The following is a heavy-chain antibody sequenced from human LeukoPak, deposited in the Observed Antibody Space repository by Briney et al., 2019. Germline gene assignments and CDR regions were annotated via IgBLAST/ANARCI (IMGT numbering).Heavy chain of an antibody. V-gene: IGHV1-18*01. CDR2: ISAYNGNT. D-gene: IGHD2-21*01. J-gene: IGHJ6*03. CDR3: ARQVFSYYYMDV. CDR1: GYTFTSYG. Sequence: ASVKVSCKASGYTFTSYGISWVRQAPGQGLEWMGWISAYNGNTNYAQKLQGRVAMTTDTSTSTAYMELRSLRSDDTAVYYCARQVFSYYYMDVWGKGTTVTVSS.